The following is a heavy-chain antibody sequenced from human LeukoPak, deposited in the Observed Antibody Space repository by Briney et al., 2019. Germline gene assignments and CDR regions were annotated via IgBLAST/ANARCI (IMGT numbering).Heavy chain of an antibody. CDR3: ARLWSSDY. D-gene: IGHD3-3*01. CDR2: IYYSGST. J-gene: IGHJ4*02. CDR1: GGSISSYY. V-gene: IGHV4-59*01. Sequence: SSETLSLTCTVSGGSISSYYWSWIRQPPGKGLEWIGYIYYSGSTNYNPSLKSRVTISVDTSKNQFSLKLSSVTAADTAVYYCARLWSSDYWGQGTLVTVSS.